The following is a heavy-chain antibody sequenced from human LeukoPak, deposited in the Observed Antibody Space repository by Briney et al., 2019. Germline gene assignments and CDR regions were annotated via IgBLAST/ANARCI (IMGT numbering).Heavy chain of an antibody. CDR1: GFTFSSYE. D-gene: IGHD1-7*01. V-gene: IGHV3-48*03. CDR3: ARAGLELRSMGYD. CDR2: ISSSGSTI. Sequence: ESGGSLRLSCAASGFTFSSYEMNWVRQAPGKGLEWVSYISSSGSTIYYADSVKGRFTISRDNAKNSLYLQMNSLRAEDTAVYYCARAGLELRSMGYDWGQGTLVTVSS. J-gene: IGHJ4*02.